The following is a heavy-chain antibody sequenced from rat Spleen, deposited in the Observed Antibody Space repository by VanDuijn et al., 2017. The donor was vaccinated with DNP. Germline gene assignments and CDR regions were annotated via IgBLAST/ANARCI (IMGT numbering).Heavy chain of an antibody. V-gene: IGHV5-20*01. CDR2: MRYEGDNT. J-gene: IGHJ4*01. D-gene: IGHD1-2*01. CDR1: GFSXXDYY. CDR3: TRDNYSGYIPYYYAMDA. Sequence: EVRLVESGGGLVQPGRXXKLSCAASGFSXXDYYMAWVXXHPTKGLEWVAYMRYEGDNTYLGDSVKGRFTISRDNAKSTLYLQMNSLRSEDMATYYCTRDNYSGYIPYYYAMDAWGQGTSVTVSS.